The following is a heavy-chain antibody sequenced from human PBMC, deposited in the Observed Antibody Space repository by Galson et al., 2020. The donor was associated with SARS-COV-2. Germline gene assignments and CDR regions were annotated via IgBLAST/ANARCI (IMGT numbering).Heavy chain of an antibody. V-gene: IGHV1-18*01. Sequence: ASVKVSCKASGYTFTSYGISWVRQAPGQGLEWMGWISAYNGNTNYAQKLQGRVTMTTDTSTSTAYMELRSLRSDDTAVYYCARDRRGIVVVMPLPFDPWGQGTLVTVSS. J-gene: IGHJ5*02. D-gene: IGHD3-22*01. CDR3: ARDRRGIVVVMPLPFDP. CDR1: GYTFTSYG. CDR2: ISAYNGNT.